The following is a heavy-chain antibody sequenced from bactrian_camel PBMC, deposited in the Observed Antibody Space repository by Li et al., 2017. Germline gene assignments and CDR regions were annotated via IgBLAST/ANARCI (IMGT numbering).Heavy chain of an antibody. Sequence: VQLVESGGGSVQAGGSLSLSCEVSGITEGTNCIGWFRQAPGKEREGVAWIANDGSTAYAQSVKGRFTISKDKFKRTLYLQMNSLKTEDTAVYYCAASRIRWNCGGLRDSSYYLWSQGTQVTVS. CDR3: AASRIRWNCGGLRDSSYYL. D-gene: IGHD7*01. J-gene: IGHJ4*01. CDR1: GITEGTNC. CDR2: IANDGST. V-gene: IGHV3S53*01.